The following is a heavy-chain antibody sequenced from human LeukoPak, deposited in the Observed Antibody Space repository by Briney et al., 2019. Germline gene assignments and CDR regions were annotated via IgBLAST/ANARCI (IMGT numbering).Heavy chain of an antibody. CDR2: IYYSGST. D-gene: IGHD2-2*01. J-gene: IGHJ5*02. Sequence: YPSETLSLTCTVSGDSISDYYWNWIRQPPGKGLEWIGYIYYSGSTNYSPSLKSRVTISVDTSKNQFSLKLSSVTAADTAVYYCARGIESSTSWIDPWGQGTLVTVSS. V-gene: IGHV4-59*01. CDR1: GDSISDYY. CDR3: ARGIESSTSWIDP.